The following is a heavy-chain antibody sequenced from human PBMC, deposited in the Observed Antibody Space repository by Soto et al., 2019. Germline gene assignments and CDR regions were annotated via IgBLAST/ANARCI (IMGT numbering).Heavy chain of an antibody. D-gene: IGHD2-21*01. V-gene: IGHV3-23*01. Sequence: EVQLLESGGALVQPGGSLRLSCAASGFTFSSYAMNWVRKAPGKGLEWVSTISWSGDDTYYVDSVKGRFTISRDNSKNMLYLQMNSLRAEDSAVYSFARHPWTDSADYWGQGTLVMISS. CDR1: GFTFSSYA. CDR2: ISWSGDDT. CDR3: ARHPWTDSADY. J-gene: IGHJ4*02.